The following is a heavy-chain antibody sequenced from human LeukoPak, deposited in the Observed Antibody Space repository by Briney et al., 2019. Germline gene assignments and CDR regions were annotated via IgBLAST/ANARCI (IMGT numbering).Heavy chain of an antibody. CDR1: GGSISSSRYY. CDR3: ARDVEGDAFDI. CDR2: IYYSGST. Sequence: PSETLSLTCTDSGGSISSSRYYWGWIRQPPGKGLEWIGSIYYSGSTYYNPSLKSRVTISVDTSKNQFSLKLSSVTAADTAVYYCARDVEGDAFDIWGQGTMATVSS. V-gene: IGHV4-39*07. J-gene: IGHJ3*02.